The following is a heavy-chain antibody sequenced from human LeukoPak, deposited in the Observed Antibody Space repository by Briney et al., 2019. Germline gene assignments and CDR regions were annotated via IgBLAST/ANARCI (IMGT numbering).Heavy chain of an antibody. Sequence: ASVKVSCKASGGTFTSYAISWVRQAPGQGLEWMGRIIPIFGTANYAQKFQGRVTITTDESTSTAYMELSSLRSEDTAVYYCARSPYYYDSSGYYFDYWGQGTLVTVSS. CDR2: IIPIFGTA. D-gene: IGHD3-22*01. CDR3: ARSPYYYDSSGYYFDY. J-gene: IGHJ4*02. CDR1: GGTFTSYA. V-gene: IGHV1-69*05.